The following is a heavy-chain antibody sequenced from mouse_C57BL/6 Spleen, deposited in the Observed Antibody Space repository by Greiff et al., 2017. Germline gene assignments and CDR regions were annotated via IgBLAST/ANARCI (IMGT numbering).Heavy chain of an antibody. CDR2: IWSGGSA. J-gene: IGHJ4*01. Sequence: QVQLQQSGPGLVQPSQSLSITCTVSGFSFTSYGVHWVRQPPGQGLEWLGVIWSGGSAAYNAAFISSLCISKDNSKSQVFFKMISLQADDTAIVYCCKSDYGWGDYWGQGTSVTVSS. CDR3: CKSDYGWGDY. V-gene: IGHV2-4*01. D-gene: IGHD2-4*01. CDR1: GFSFTSYG.